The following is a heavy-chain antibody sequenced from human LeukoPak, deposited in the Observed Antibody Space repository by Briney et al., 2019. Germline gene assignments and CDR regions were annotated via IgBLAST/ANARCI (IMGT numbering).Heavy chain of an antibody. CDR1: GYTFTSYG. V-gene: IGHV1-18*01. J-gene: IGHJ6*02. CDR3: ARDYPRFLEWLPTYYHYYGMDV. D-gene: IGHD3-3*01. CDR2: ISAYNGNT. Sequence: ASVKVSCKASGYTFTSYGISWVRQAPGQGLEWMGWISAYNGNTNYAQKLQGRVTMTTDTSTSTAYMELRSLRSDDTAVYYCARDYPRFLEWLPTYYHYYGMDVWGQGTTVTVSS.